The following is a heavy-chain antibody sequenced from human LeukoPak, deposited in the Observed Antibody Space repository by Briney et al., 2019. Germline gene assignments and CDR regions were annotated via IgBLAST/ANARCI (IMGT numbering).Heavy chain of an antibody. V-gene: IGHV3-30*18. D-gene: IGHD3-3*01. CDR2: ISYDGSNK. CDR1: GFTFSSYG. J-gene: IGHJ5*02. Sequence: HPARSMRLSCAASGFTFSSYGMHWVRQAPGKGLEWVAVISYDGSNKYYADSVKGRFTISRDNSKNTLYLQMNSLRAEDTAVYYCAKEGAYYDFWSGYSRNWFDPWGQGTLVTVSS. CDR3: AKEGAYYDFWSGYSRNWFDP.